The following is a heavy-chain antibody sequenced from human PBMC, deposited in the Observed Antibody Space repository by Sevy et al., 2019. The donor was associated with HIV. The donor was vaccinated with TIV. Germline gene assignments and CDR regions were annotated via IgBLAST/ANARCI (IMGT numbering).Heavy chain of an antibody. D-gene: IGHD6-19*01. CDR2: VYYSGST. V-gene: IGHV4-59*01. Sequence: SETLSLTCTVSGGSISGYYGSWIRQPPERGLEWIGYVYYSGSTNYNPSLKSRVTISVDTSKNQFSLKLTSVTAADTAVYYCARDDGSGRSSFDYWGQGTLVTVSS. J-gene: IGHJ4*02. CDR3: ARDDGSGRSSFDY. CDR1: GGSISGYY.